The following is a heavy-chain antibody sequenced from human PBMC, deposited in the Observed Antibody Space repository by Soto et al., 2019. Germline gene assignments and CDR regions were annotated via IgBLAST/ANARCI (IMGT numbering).Heavy chain of an antibody. CDR1: GFTFSSYS. CDR3: ARDLSPIYYDSSGSPVY. Sequence: PGGSLRLSCAASGFTFSSYSMNWVRQAPGKGLEWVSSISSSSYIYYADSVKGRFTISRDNAKNSLYLQMNSLRAEDTAVYYCARDLSPIYYDSSGSPVYWGQGTLVTVSS. J-gene: IGHJ4*02. CDR2: ISSSSYI. D-gene: IGHD3-22*01. V-gene: IGHV3-21*01.